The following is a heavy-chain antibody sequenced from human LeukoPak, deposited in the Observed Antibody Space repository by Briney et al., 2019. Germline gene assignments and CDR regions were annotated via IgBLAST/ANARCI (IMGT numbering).Heavy chain of an antibody. CDR3: VKEASKTFGIYTADY. CDR2: IPASGPKT. Sequence: GGSLRLSCAAPGFTFSSSAMGWVRRAPQKGLEWVSAIPASGPKTYYTGSVRGRFTISRDSSKNTVYLQMQSLRAEDTAVYYCVKEASKTFGIYTADYWGQGTLVTVSS. J-gene: IGHJ4*02. CDR1: GFTFSSSA. D-gene: IGHD3-16*01. V-gene: IGHV3-23*01.